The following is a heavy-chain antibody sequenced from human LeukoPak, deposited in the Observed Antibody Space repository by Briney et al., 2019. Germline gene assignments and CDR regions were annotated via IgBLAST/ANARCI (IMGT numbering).Heavy chain of an antibody. CDR1: GYSISSDYY. CDR3: ARGQLGRAFDY. J-gene: IGHJ4*02. CDR2: IYHSGST. Sequence: SETLSLTCTVSGYSISSDYYWGWVRQPPGKGLEWIASIYHSGSTNYNPSLKSRVTISVDTSKNQFSLKLSSVTAADTAVYYCARGQLGRAFDYWGQGTLVTVSS. V-gene: IGHV4-38-2*02. D-gene: IGHD2-2*01.